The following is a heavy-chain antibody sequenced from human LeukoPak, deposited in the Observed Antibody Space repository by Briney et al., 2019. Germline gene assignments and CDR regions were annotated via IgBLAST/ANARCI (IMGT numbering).Heavy chain of an antibody. V-gene: IGHV3-48*01. J-gene: IGHJ6*03. CDR2: INYGSSTI. CDR1: GFTFSSYT. D-gene: IGHD3-9*01. CDR3: ARVDGWLYLQGYMDV. Sequence: TGGSLRLSCAASGFTFSSYTMNRVRQAPGKGLEWVSYINYGSSTIYYADSVKGRFTISRDNSKNTLYLQMNSLRAEDTAVYYCARVDGWLYLQGYMDVWGKGTTVTVSS.